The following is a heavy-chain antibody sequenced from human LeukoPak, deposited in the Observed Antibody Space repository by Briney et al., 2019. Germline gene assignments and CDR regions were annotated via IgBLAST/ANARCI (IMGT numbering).Heavy chain of an antibody. D-gene: IGHD2-15*01. CDR2: IYDTGST. Sequence: SETLSLTCTVSGGSISSYYWSWIRQPPGKGLEWIGYIYDTGSTNYNPSLKSRVTISVDTSKNQFSLKLSSVTAADTAVYYCAREKEAAKLKWFDPWGQGTLVTVSS. V-gene: IGHV4-59*12. CDR1: GGSISSYY. CDR3: AREKEAAKLKWFDP. J-gene: IGHJ5*02.